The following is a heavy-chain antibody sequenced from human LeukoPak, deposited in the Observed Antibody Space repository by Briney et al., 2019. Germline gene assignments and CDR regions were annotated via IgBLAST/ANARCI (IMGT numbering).Heavy chain of an antibody. D-gene: IGHD2/OR15-2a*01. J-gene: IGHJ4*02. CDR1: GFTFSNYA. V-gene: IGHV3-23*01. Sequence: GGSLRLSCAASGFTFSNYAMNWVRQAPGKGLEWVSGISGGDNRTYYADSVKGRFTISRDKSKNTLYLQMNSLRAEDTAVYYCAKDSRGDWFYYFDYWGQRTLVTVSS. CDR2: ISGGDNRT. CDR3: AKDSRGDWFYYFDY.